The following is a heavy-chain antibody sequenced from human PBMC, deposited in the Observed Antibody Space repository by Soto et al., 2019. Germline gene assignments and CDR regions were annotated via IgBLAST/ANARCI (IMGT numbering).Heavy chain of an antibody. V-gene: IGHV4-61*01. J-gene: IGHJ4*02. CDR2: IYYSGST. CDR3: ARATRTVTIDY. Sequence: SETLSLTCTVSGGSVSSGSYYWSWIRQPPGKGLEWIGYIYYSGSTNYNPSLKSRVTISVDTSKNQFSLKLSSVTAADTAVYYCARATRTVTIDYWGQGTLVTVSS. CDR1: GGSVSSGSYY. D-gene: IGHD4-17*01.